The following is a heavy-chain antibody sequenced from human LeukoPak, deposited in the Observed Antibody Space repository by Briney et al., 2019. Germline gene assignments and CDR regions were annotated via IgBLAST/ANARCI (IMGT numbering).Heavy chain of an antibody. CDR3: AKDLRGGGAYFDY. V-gene: IGHV3-23*01. D-gene: IGHD3-16*01. Sequence: GGSLRLSCAASGFTFSSYAMSWVRQAPGKGLEWVSAISGSGGSTYYADSVKGRFTISRDNSKNTLYLQMNSLRAEDTAVYYFAKDLRGGGAYFDYWGQGTLVTVSS. CDR1: GFTFSSYA. J-gene: IGHJ4*02. CDR2: ISGSGGST.